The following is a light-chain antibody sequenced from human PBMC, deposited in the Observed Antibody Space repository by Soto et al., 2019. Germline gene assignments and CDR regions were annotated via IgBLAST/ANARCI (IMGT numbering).Light chain of an antibody. Sequence: DIVMTQSPATLSVSPGERATLSCRASQSVRSNLAWYQQKRGQAPRLLIYGASTRATGIPARFSGSGSGTELTLTISSLQSEDFAVYYCQHYNNWPSFGQGTKVDIK. CDR1: QSVRSN. V-gene: IGKV3-15*01. J-gene: IGKJ1*01. CDR2: GAS. CDR3: QHYNNWPS.